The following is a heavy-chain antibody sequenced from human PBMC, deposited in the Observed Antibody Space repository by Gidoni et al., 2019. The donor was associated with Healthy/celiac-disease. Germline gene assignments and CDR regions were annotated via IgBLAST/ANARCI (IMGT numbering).Heavy chain of an antibody. V-gene: IGHV1-69*01. J-gene: IGHJ3*02. Sequence: QVQLVQSGAEVKKPGSSVKVSCKASGGTFSSYAISWVRQVPGQGLEWMGGIIPIFGTANYAQKCQGRVTITADEATSTAYMELSSLRSEDTDVYYWARDGHTMREWEPPRDAFDIWGQGTRVTVSS. CDR1: GGTFSSYA. D-gene: IGHD1-26*01. CDR3: ARDGHTMREWEPPRDAFDI. CDR2: IIPIFGTA.